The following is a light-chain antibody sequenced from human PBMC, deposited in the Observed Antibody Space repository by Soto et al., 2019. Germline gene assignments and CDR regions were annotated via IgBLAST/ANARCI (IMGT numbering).Light chain of an antibody. CDR1: QSVSTNY. CDR3: QHCDSSRLT. Sequence: EIVLTQSPATLSLSPGERATLSCGASQSVSTNYLAWYQQKRGQAPRLLIYDASSRATGIPDRFSGSASGRDFTLTISRLEPEDFAVYFCQHCDSSRLTFGGGTKVDIK. J-gene: IGKJ4*01. CDR2: DAS. V-gene: IGKV3D-20*01.